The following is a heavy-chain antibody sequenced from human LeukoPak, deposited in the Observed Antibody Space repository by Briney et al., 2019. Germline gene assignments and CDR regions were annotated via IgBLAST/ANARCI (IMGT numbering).Heavy chain of an antibody. Sequence: SVKVSCKASGGTFSSYAISWVRQAPGQGLEWMGGIIPIFGTANYAQKFQGRVTITADESTSTAYMELSSLRSEDTAVYYCATSPRYDFWSGYSGYWGQGTLVTVSS. D-gene: IGHD3-3*01. CDR3: ATSPRYDFWSGYSGY. CDR2: IIPIFGTA. J-gene: IGHJ4*02. V-gene: IGHV1-69*13. CDR1: GGTFSSYA.